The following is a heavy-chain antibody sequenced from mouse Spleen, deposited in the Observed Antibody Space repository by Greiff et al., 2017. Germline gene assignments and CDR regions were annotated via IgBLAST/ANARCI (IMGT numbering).Heavy chain of an antibody. CDR2: INPNNGGT. Sequence: VQLQQSGPELVKPGASVKMSCKASGYTFTDYNMHWVKQSHGKSLEWIGYINPNNGGTSYNQKFKGKATLTVNKSSSTAYMELRSLTSEDSAVYYCARTLTTVVATPNAMDYWGQGTSVTVSS. CDR1: GYTFTDYN. J-gene: IGHJ4*01. D-gene: IGHD1-1*01. CDR3: ARTLTTVVATPNAMDY. V-gene: IGHV1-22*01.